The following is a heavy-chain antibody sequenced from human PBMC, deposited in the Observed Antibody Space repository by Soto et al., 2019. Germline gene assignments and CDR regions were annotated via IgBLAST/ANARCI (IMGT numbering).Heavy chain of an antibody. V-gene: IGHV3-21*01. Sequence: EVQLVESGGGLVKPGGSLRLSCAASGFTFSSYSMNWVRQAPGKGLEWVSSISSSSSYIYYADSVKGRFTISRDNAKNSLYLQMNSLRAEDTAVYYCEREVDTVTTPFDIWGQGTMVTVSS. CDR3: EREVDTVTTPFDI. CDR1: GFTFSSYS. D-gene: IGHD4-17*01. J-gene: IGHJ3*02. CDR2: ISSSSSYI.